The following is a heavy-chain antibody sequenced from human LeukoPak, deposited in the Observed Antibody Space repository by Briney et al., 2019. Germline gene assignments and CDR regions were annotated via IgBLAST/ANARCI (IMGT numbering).Heavy chain of an antibody. V-gene: IGHV4-34*01. CDR2: INHSGGT. Sequence: SETLSLTCAVYGGSFSGYYWSWIRQPPGKGLEWIGEINHSGGTNYNPSLKSRATISVDTSKNQFSLKLSSVTAADTAVYYCARTHCSGGSCYYYFDYWGQGTLVTVSS. CDR1: GGSFSGYY. CDR3: ARTHCSGGSCYYYFDY. D-gene: IGHD2-15*01. J-gene: IGHJ4*02.